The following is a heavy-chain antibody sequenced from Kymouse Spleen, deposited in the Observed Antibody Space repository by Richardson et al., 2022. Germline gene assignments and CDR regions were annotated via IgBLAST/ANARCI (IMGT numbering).Heavy chain of an antibody. Sequence: EVQLVESGGGLVQPGGSLRLSCAASGFTFSDHYMDWVRQAPGKGLEWVGRTRNKANSYTTEYAASVKGRFTISRDDSKNSLYLQMNSLKTEDTAVYYCARDKTGTDAFDIWGQGTMVTVSS. J-gene: IGHJ3*02. CDR2: TRNKANSYTT. V-gene: IGHV3-72*01. CDR3: ARDKTGTDAFDI. D-gene: IGHD1-1*01,IGHD1-20*01,IGHD1-7*01. CDR1: GFTFSDHY.